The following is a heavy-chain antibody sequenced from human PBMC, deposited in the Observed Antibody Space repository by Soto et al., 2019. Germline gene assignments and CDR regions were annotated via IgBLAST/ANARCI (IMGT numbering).Heavy chain of an antibody. Sequence: GGSLRLSCAASGFTFNTYGMHWVRQAPGKGLEWVAVISYDGSEKYYVDSVKGRSTISKDNSKNTLYLQMNSLRPEDTAVYYCAKSPNFYCSSPNCYKYYFDHWGQGTRVTVSS. D-gene: IGHD2-2*02. CDR3: AKSPNFYCSSPNCYKYYFDH. CDR2: ISYDGSEK. V-gene: IGHV3-30*18. J-gene: IGHJ4*02. CDR1: GFTFNTYG.